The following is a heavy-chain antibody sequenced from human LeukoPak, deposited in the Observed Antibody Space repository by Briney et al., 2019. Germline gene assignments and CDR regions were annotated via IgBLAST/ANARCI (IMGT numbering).Heavy chain of an antibody. V-gene: IGHV5-51*01. CDR3: ARQSGDYSYYYYMDV. J-gene: IGHJ6*03. D-gene: IGHD2-21*02. Sequence: GESLKISCKGSGYSLTSYWIGWVRPMPRKGLEWMGIIYPGDSDTRYSPSFRGQVTLSADKSISTAYLQWSSLKAADTAMYYCARQSGDYSYYYYMDVWGKGTTVTISS. CDR2: IYPGDSDT. CDR1: GYSLTSYW.